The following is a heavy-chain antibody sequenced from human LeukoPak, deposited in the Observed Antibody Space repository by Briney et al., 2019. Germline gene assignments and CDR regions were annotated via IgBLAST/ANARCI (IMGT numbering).Heavy chain of an antibody. J-gene: IGHJ6*02. CDR1: GGSISSLY. CDR3: ARRRRTRHHHHYSYGMDV. V-gene: IGHV4-59*05. D-gene: IGHD1-14*01. Sequence: SETLSLTRSVSGGSISSLYWSWIRQPPGKGLEWIGSIYYSGSTYYNPSLKSRVTISVDTSKNQFSLKPSSVTAADTAVYYCARRRRTRHHHHYSYGMDVSGQGTTVTVSS. CDR2: IYYSGST.